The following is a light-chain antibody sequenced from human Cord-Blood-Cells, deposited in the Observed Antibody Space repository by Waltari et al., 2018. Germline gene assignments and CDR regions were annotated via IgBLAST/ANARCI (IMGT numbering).Light chain of an antibody. CDR3: QQSYSTPRT. CDR1: QSSSSY. CDR2: AAS. Sequence: DIQMTPSPPSLSASVGDRVTITCRASQSSSSYLNWYQQKPGKAPKLLIYAASSLQSGVPSRFSGSGSGTDFTLTISSLQPEDFATYYCQQSYSTPRTFGQGTKLEIK. J-gene: IGKJ2*01. V-gene: IGKV1-39*01.